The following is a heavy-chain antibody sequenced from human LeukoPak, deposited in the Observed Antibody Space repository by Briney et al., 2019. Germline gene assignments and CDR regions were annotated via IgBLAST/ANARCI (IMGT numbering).Heavy chain of an antibody. V-gene: IGHV3-21*01. CDR3: ARAHLLHYFDY. Sequence: GGSLRLSCAASGFTSSSYSMNWVRQAPGKGLEWVSSISSSSSYIYYADSVKGRFTISRDNAKNSLYLQMNSLRAEDTAVYYCARAHLLHYFDYWGQGTLVTVSS. CDR2: ISSSSSYI. J-gene: IGHJ4*02. CDR1: GFTSSSYS.